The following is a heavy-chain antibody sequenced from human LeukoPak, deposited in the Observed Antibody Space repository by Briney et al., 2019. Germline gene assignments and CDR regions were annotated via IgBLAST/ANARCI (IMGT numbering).Heavy chain of an antibody. D-gene: IGHD3-22*01. CDR2: IYYSGST. V-gene: IGHV4-59*01. CDR1: GGSISSYY. Sequence: PSETLSLTCTVSGGSISSYYWSWIRQPPGKGLEWIGYIYYSGSTNYNPSLKSRVTISVDTSKNQFSLKLSFVTAADTAVYYCARGYVSSGPSPFDYWGQGTLVTVSS. CDR3: ARGYVSSGPSPFDY. J-gene: IGHJ4*02.